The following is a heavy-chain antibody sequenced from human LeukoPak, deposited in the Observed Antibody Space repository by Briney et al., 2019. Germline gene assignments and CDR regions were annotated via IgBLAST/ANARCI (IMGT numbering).Heavy chain of an antibody. CDR2: IHTSGTT. J-gene: IGHJ4*02. Sequence: SETLSLTRSVSGGSVSTHYWSWIRQPAGKGLEWIGRIHTSGTTNYNPSLKSRVTLSLDTSNNQLSLTVTSVTAADTAVYFCARDGDGGGYPDYWGQGTLVTVSS. V-gene: IGHV4-4*07. CDR1: GGSVSTHY. CDR3: ARDGDGGGYPDY. D-gene: IGHD3-22*01.